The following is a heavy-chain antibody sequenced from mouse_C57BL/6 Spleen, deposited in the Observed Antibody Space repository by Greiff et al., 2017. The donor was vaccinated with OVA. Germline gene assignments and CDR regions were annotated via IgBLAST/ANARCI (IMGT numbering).Heavy chain of an antibody. V-gene: IGHV1-74*01. J-gene: IGHJ3*01. CDR3: AIEGGPLASGYYPSFAY. D-gene: IGHD2-3*01. Sequence: QVQLQQPGAELVKPGASVKVSCKASGYTFTSYWMHWVKQRPGQGLEWFGRIHPSDSDTNYTQQFTGKATLTVDKSSSTAYMQLSSLTSEDSAVYYCAIEGGPLASGYYPSFAYWGQGTLVTVSA. CDR2: IHPSDSDT. CDR1: GYTFTSYW.